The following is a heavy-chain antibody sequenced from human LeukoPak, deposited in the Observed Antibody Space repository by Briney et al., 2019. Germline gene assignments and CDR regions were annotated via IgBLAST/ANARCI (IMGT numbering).Heavy chain of an antibody. D-gene: IGHD6-13*01. CDR1: GFTFSGSA. J-gene: IGHJ6*02. CDR2: IRSRSNSYVT. V-gene: IGHV3-73*01. CDR3: ARGMLAPAGTRGSYYGLDV. Sequence: PGGSLKLSRAASGFTFSGSAMHWVRQASGKGLEWVGRIRSRSNSYVTTYAASLKGRVTISRDDSKNTAYLQMNSLKTEDTAVYYCARGMLAPAGTRGSYYGLDVWGQGTTVTVSS.